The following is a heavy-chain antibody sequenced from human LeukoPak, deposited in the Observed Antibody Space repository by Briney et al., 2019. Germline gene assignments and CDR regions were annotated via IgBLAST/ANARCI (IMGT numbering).Heavy chain of an antibody. D-gene: IGHD6-13*01. CDR1: GGSISSSSYY. CDR2: IYYSGST. Sequence: PSETLSLTCTVSGGSISSSSYYWGWIRQPPGKGLEWIGSIYYSGSTNYNPSLKSRVTMSVDTSKNQFSLKLSSVTAADTAVYYCARHGYSNSWFQHWGQGTLVTVSS. CDR3: ARHGYSNSWFQH. J-gene: IGHJ1*01. V-gene: IGHV4-39*01.